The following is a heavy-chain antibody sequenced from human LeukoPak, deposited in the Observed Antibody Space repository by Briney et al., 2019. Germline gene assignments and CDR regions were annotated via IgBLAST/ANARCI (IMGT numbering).Heavy chain of an antibody. V-gene: IGHV3-7*01. Sequence: GGSLRLSCAASGFTFSSYWMNWVRQAPGKRLEWVANIKQDGSEKYYVDSVKGRFTISRDNADNSLYLQMNSLRAEDTAVYYCAKGKWGLTINNFNVWGQGTMVTVSS. CDR2: IKQDGSEK. J-gene: IGHJ3*01. D-gene: IGHD3-9*01. CDR3: AKGKWGLTINNFNV. CDR1: GFTFSSYW.